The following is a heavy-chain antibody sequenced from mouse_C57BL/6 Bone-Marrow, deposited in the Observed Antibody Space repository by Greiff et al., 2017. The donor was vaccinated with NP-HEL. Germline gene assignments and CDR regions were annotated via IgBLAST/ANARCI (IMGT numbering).Heavy chain of an antibody. V-gene: IGHV1-80*01. D-gene: IGHD2-2*01. J-gene: IGHJ3*01. CDR2: IYPGDGDT. CDR1: GYAFSSYW. CDR3: ARSEGLRGFAY. Sequence: QVQLQQSGAELVKPGASVKISCKASGYAFSSYWMNWVKQRPGQGLEWIGQIYPGDGDTNYNGKFKGKATLTADKSSSTAYMQLNSLASEESAVYFCARSEGLRGFAYWGQGTLVTVSA.